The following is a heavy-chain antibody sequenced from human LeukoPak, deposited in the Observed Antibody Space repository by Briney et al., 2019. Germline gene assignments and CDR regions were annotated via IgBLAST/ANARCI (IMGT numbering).Heavy chain of an antibody. CDR1: GGSISSYY. CDR3: ARGSRELYYFDY. Sequence: SETLSLTCTVSGGSISSYYWSWIREPPGKGLEWIGYIYYSGSTKYNPSLKSRVTISVDASKTQFSLKLNSVTAADTAVYYCARGSRELYYFDYWGQGTLVTVSS. D-gene: IGHD1-7*01. V-gene: IGHV4-59*01. J-gene: IGHJ4*02. CDR2: IYYSGST.